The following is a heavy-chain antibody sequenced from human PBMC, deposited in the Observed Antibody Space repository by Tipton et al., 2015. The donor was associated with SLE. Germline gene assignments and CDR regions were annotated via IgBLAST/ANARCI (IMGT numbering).Heavy chain of an antibody. CDR2: INHSGST. V-gene: IGHV4-34*01. D-gene: IGHD3-10*01. J-gene: IGHJ3*02. Sequence: TLSLTCAVYGGSFSGYYWSWIRQSPGKGLEWIGEINHSGSTNYNPSLKSRVTISVDTSKNQFSLKLSSVTAADTAVYYCATRTRYYYGSGTLFDIWGQGTMVTVSS. CDR3: ATRTRYYYGSGTLFDI. CDR1: GGSFSGYY.